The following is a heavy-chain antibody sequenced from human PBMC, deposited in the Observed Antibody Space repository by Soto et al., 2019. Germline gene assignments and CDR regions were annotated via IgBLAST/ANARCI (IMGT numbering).Heavy chain of an antibody. CDR2: INPKSGGT. D-gene: IGHD2-8*01. CDR3: ARGDSTDCSNGVCSFFYNHDMDV. J-gene: IGHJ6*02. CDR1: GGTFSSYA. Sequence: ASVKVSCKASGGTFSSYAISWVRQAPGQGLEWLGRINPKSGGTSTAQKFQGWVTMTTDTSISTASMELTRLTSDDTAIYYCARGDSTDCSNGVCSFFYNHDMDVWGQGTTVTVSS. V-gene: IGHV1-2*04.